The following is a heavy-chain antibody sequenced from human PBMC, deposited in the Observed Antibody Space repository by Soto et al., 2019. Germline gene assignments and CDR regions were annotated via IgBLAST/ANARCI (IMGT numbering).Heavy chain of an antibody. CDR2: IGGRGNSA. J-gene: IGHJ3*01. CDR1: VFIFTNYA. D-gene: IGHD5-12*01. CDR3: VREGRGSFDF. Sequence: WGSPRLSCSASVFIFTNYAMNWFRQAPGKGLEWVSVIGGRGNSAYYADSVQGRFTISRDNSKNTLSLQMSSLTADDTAIYYCVREGRGSFDFWGRGTMVTVS. V-gene: IGHV3-23*01.